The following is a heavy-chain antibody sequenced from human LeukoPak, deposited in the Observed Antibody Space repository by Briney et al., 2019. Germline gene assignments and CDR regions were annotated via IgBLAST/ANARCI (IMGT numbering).Heavy chain of an antibody. CDR3: ARLNYYDSSGYQPSGAFDI. CDR2: IYHSGST. D-gene: IGHD3-22*01. J-gene: IGHJ3*02. Sequence: SETLSLTCAVSGGSISSSNWWSWVRQPPGKGLEWIGEIYHSGSTNYNPSPKSRVTISVDKSKNQFSLKLSSVTAADTAVYYCARLNYYDSSGYQPSGAFDIWGQGTMVTVSS. CDR1: GGSISSSNW. V-gene: IGHV4-4*02.